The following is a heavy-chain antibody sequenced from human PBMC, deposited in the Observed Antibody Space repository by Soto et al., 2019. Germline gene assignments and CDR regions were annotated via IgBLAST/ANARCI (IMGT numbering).Heavy chain of an antibody. Sequence: XSVKVSFKASGYTFTSYGISWVRQAPGQGLEWMGWISAYNGNTNYAQKLQGRVTMTTDTSTSTAYMELRSLRSDDTAVYYCARGRFIAVAVTGGGLYYGMDAWGQGTTVTVSS. J-gene: IGHJ6*02. D-gene: IGHD6-19*01. CDR2: ISAYNGNT. V-gene: IGHV1-18*01. CDR3: ARGRFIAVAVTGGGLYYGMDA. CDR1: GYTFTSYG.